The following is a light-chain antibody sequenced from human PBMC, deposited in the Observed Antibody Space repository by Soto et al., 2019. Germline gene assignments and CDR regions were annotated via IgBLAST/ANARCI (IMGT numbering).Light chain of an antibody. CDR2: GAS. CDR1: QNVSPNS. J-gene: IGKJ1*01. Sequence: EIVMTQSRDTLALCPXERATLSVRARQNVSPNSLARCQQKPGRAPRLXXYGASRRTTGAPHRFSGSGSATAFTPTISRLEHEDFGVYFGQQYSGLPMTFGQGTKVDIK. CDR3: QQYSGLPMT. V-gene: IGKV3-20*01.